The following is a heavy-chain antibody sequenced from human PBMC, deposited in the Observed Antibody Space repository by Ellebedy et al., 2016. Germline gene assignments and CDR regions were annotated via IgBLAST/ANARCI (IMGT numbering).Heavy chain of an antibody. J-gene: IGHJ4*02. CDR1: GFTIDDYA. V-gene: IGHV3-9*01. CDR2: ISWSSNSI. Sequence: GGSLRLSXAASGFTIDDYAMHWVRQPPGKGLEWVSGISWSSNSIGYADSVKGRFTISRDNAKNSLYLQMNSLRAEDTALYYCAKDLGREWLVSRVLDYWGQGTLVTVPS. CDR3: AKDLGREWLVSRVLDY. D-gene: IGHD6-19*01.